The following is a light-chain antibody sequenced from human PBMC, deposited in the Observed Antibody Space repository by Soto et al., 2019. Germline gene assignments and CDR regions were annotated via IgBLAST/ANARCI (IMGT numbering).Light chain of an antibody. Sequence: EIVMIQSPTTLSVSPGERGTRSCRASQSVSSNLAWYQQKPGQAPRLLIYSASTRATGIPARFSVSGSGTEFTLTISSLQSEDFAVYYCEQYNNWPKTFGQGTKVDIK. CDR3: EQYNNWPKT. V-gene: IGKV3-15*01. J-gene: IGKJ1*01. CDR1: QSVSSN. CDR2: SAS.